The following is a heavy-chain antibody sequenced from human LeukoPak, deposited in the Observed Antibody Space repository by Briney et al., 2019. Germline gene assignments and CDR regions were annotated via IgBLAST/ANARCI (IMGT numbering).Heavy chain of an antibody. CDR3: AVGAAAN. CDR1: GGSFSGYY. CDR2: INHSGST. Sequence: SETLSLTCAVYGGSFSGYYWSWIRQPPGKGLEWIGEINHSGSTNYNPSLKSRVTISVDTSKNQFSLKLSSVTAADTAVYYCAVGAAANWGQGTLVTVSS. D-gene: IGHD6-13*01. V-gene: IGHV4-34*01. J-gene: IGHJ4*02.